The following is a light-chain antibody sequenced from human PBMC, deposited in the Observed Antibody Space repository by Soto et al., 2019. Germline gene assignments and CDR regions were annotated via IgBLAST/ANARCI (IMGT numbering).Light chain of an antibody. V-gene: IGLV2-8*01. Sequence: QSALTQPPSASGSPGQSVTISCTGTSSDVGGYNYVSWYQQHPGKAPKLMIYEVSKRPSGVPDRLSGSKSGNTASLTVAGLQVEDEADYYCASYTGSDTLVFGGGTKLTVL. CDR1: SSDVGGYNY. CDR2: EVS. J-gene: IGLJ2*01. CDR3: ASYTGSDTLV.